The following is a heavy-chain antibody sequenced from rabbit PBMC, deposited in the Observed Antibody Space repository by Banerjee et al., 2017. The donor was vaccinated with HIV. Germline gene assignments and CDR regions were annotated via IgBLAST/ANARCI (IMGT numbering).Heavy chain of an antibody. CDR2: IYAGSSGST. D-gene: IGHD6-1*01. V-gene: IGHV1S40*01. J-gene: IGHJ4*01. Sequence: QSLEESGGDLVKPGASLTLTCTASGFSFSSSDYMCWVRRAPGKGLEWIACIYAGSSGSTHYASWAKGRFTISKTSSTTVTLQMTSLTAADTATYFCASYYTYGYAGYAYSTLWGPGTLVTVS. CDR1: GFSFSSSDY. CDR3: ASYYTYGYAGYAYSTL.